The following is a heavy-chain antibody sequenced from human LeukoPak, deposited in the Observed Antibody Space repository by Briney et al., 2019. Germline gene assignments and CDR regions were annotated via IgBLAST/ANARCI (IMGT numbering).Heavy chain of an antibody. Sequence: PGGSLRLSCAASGFTFSSYGMHWVRQAPGKGLDWVAFIRYDGSNKYYADSVKGRFTISRDNSKNTLYLQMNSLRAEDTAVYYCAKDSAYDILTGYYLKGMDVWGQGTTVTVSS. CDR2: IRYDGSNK. J-gene: IGHJ6*02. V-gene: IGHV3-30*02. CDR3: AKDSAYDILTGYYLKGMDV. CDR1: GFTFSSYG. D-gene: IGHD3-9*01.